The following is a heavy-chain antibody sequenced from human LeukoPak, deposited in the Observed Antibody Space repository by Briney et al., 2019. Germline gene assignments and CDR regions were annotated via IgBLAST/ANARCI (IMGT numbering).Heavy chain of an antibody. CDR3: AKEFAGSAMAFDY. D-gene: IGHD5-18*01. CDR1: GGTFSSYA. J-gene: IGHJ4*02. V-gene: IGHV1-69*05. CDR2: IIPIFGTA. Sequence: SVKVSCKASGGTFSSYAISWVRQAPGQGLEWMGRIIPIFGTANYAQKFQGRVTITTDESTSTAYMELSSLRSEDTAVYYCAKEFAGSAMAFDYWGQGTLVTVSS.